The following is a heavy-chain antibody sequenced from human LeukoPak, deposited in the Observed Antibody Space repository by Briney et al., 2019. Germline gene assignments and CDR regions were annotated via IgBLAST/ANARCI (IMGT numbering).Heavy chain of an antibody. V-gene: IGHV3-66*01. CDR3: ARGLVKPSTYCSGGNCPLVY. CDR2: IYSGGST. Sequence: GSLRLSCAASGFTVSSNYMSWVRQAPGKGLEWVSVIYSGGSTYYADSVKGRFTISRDNSKNTLYLQMNSLRAEDTAVYYCARGLVKPSTYCSGGNCPLVYWGQGTLVTVSS. J-gene: IGHJ4*02. CDR1: GFTVSSNY. D-gene: IGHD2-15*01.